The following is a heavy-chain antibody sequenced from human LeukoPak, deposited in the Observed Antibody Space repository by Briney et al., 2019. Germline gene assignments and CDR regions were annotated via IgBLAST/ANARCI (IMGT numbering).Heavy chain of an antibody. D-gene: IGHD6-13*01. CDR3: AKDRFSSSWNVDY. CDR2: IPYDGTNK. J-gene: IGHJ4*02. CDR1: GSTFSSYG. V-gene: IGHV3-30*02. Sequence: GGSLRLSCAASGSTFSSYGMHWVRQAPGKGLEWVAFIPYDGTNKYYADSVKGRFTISRDNSKNTVYLQMNSLRAEDTAVYYCAKDRFSSSWNVDYWGQGTLVTVSS.